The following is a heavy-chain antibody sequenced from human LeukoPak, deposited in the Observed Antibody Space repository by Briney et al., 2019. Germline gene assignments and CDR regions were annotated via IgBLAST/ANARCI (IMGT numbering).Heavy chain of an antibody. D-gene: IGHD2-15*01. CDR2: LDESGRP. CDR1: GGSTRSGRHH. J-gene: IGHJ6*03. Sequence: RPSETLSLTCSVSGGSTRSGRHHWAWVRQPPGRGLEFIGSLDESGRPYYNAPFKSRVTISEDSSGKQFSLNLSSVTAADTAVYYCARDLGGYPFFMDVWGRGTTVIVSS. CDR3: ARDLGGYPFFMDV. V-gene: IGHV4-39*07.